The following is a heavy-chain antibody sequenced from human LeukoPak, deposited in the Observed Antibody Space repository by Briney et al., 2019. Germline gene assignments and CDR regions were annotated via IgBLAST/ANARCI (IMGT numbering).Heavy chain of an antibody. CDR3: AKALPKAGYFDY. CDR2: ISGSGGST. Sequence: GGSLRLSCAASGFTFSSHWLNWVRQAPGKGLEWVSAISGSGGSTYYADSVKGRFTISRDNSKNTLYLQMYSLRAEDTAVYYCAKALPKAGYFDYWGQGTLVTVSS. V-gene: IGHV3-23*01. CDR1: GFTFSSHW. J-gene: IGHJ4*02.